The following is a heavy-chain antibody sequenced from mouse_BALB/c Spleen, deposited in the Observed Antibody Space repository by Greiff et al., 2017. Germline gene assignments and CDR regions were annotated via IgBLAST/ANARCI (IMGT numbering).Heavy chain of an antibody. D-gene: IGHD2-4*01. CDR2: VNPYNGGT. V-gene: IGHV1-19*01. CDR1: GYTFTDYY. Sequence: EVKLQESGPELVKPGASVKMSCKASGYTFTDYYMDWVKQSHGESFEWIGRVNPYNGGTSYNQKFKGKATLTVDKSSSTAYMELNSLTSEDSAVYYCARGLYYDYDVKGAYWGQGTLVTVSA. CDR3: ARGLYYDYDVKGAY. J-gene: IGHJ3*01.